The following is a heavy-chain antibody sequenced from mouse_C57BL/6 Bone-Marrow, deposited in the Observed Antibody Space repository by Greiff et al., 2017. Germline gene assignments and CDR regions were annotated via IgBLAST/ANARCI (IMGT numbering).Heavy chain of an antibody. CDR1: GFTFSSYA. Sequence: EVMLVESGGGLVKPGGSLKLSCAASGFTFSSYAMSWVRQTPDKRLEWVATISDGGSYTYSPDNVKGRFTISRDNAKNNLYLQMSHLKSEDTALYYCGGGDYVDYWGQGTALTVSS. CDR2: ISDGGSYT. J-gene: IGHJ2*01. CDR3: GGGDYVDY. V-gene: IGHV5-4*03.